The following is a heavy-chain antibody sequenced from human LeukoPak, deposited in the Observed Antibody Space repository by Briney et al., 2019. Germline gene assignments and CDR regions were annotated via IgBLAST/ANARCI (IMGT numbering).Heavy chain of an antibody. J-gene: IGHJ4*02. D-gene: IGHD1-26*01. CDR2: ISSNWGTT. CDR1: GFTFSSYS. Sequence: PGGSLRLSCSASGFTFSSYSMHWVRPAPRKGLEYVSAISSNWGTTYYPDSVKGSFTISRDNPKRTLYLQMSRLRTDDTAVYYCVKDSGSYYHFDYWGQGTLVTVSS. CDR3: VKDSGSYYHFDY. V-gene: IGHV3-64D*09.